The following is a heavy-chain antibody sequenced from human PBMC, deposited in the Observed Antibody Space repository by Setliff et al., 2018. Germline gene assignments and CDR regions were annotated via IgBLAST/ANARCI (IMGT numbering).Heavy chain of an antibody. V-gene: IGHV4-39*07. Sequence: SETLSLTCTVSGGSICTTDYYWGWIRQPPGKGLEWIGCVYYSGNTYYSPSLKSRVTMFVDTSKNQFSLMLYSVTAADTAIYYCARYDSSGYSENYYLDYWGQGTLVTVSS. CDR3: ARYDSSGYSENYYLDY. D-gene: IGHD3-22*01. CDR1: GGSICTTDYY. J-gene: IGHJ4*02. CDR2: VYYSGNT.